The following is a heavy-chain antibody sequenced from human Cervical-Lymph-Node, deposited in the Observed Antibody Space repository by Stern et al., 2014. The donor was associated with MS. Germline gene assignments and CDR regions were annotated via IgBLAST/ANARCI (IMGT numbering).Heavy chain of an antibody. CDR2: IWYDGSNP. CDR1: GFSFSRYA. CDR3: ASAYSSSHYYLDY. Sequence: QLVQSGGGVVQPGRSLRLSCAASGFSFSRYAMHWVRQAPGKGLEWVALIWYDGSNPYYADSVTGRFTISRDNFKNTLYLQMNSLRAEDTAVYYCASAYSSSHYYLDYWGQGTLVIVSS. J-gene: IGHJ4*02. V-gene: IGHV3-33*01. D-gene: IGHD6-13*01.